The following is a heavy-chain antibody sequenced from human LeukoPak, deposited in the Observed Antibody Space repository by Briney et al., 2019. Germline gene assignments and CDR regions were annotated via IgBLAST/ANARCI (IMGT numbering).Heavy chain of an antibody. D-gene: IGHD3-10*01. Sequence: PSETLSLTCTVSGGSINSYYWSWIRQPAGKGLEWIGRIYTSGGTNYNPSLKSRVTMSVDMSKNQFSLKLSSVTAADTAVYYCARSGDPTRITMLRGVKRSEKGFDYWGQGTLVTVSS. CDR1: GGSINSYY. CDR3: ARSGDPTRITMLRGVKRSEKGFDY. CDR2: IYTSGGT. J-gene: IGHJ4*02. V-gene: IGHV4-4*07.